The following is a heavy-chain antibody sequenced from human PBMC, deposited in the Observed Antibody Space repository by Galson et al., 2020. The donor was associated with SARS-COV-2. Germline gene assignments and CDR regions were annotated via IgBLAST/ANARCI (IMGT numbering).Heavy chain of an antibody. D-gene: IGHD6-13*01. Sequence: GGSLRLSCTGSGFIFGDYGIIWVRQAPGKGLEWVGFIRSNTYGGTTEFAASVKGRFTISRDDSKNIAYLQMNSLRTDDTAVYYCSRDPGYSRNWYVSAYWGRGTLVSVSS. CDR2: IRSNTYGGTT. CDR1: GFIFGDYG. CDR3: SRDPGYSRNWYVSAY. V-gene: IGHV3-49*04. J-gene: IGHJ4*02.